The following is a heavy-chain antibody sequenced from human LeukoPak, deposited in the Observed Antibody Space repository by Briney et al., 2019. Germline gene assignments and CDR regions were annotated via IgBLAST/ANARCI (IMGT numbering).Heavy chain of an antibody. J-gene: IGHJ4*02. V-gene: IGHV1-69*05. CDR2: IIPIFGAA. CDR1: GGTFSSYA. Sequence: SVKVSCKASGGTFSSYAISWVRQAPGQGLEWMGRIIPIFGAANYAQKFQGRVTITTDESTSTAYMELSSLRSEDTAVYYCARDHYDSSGYYVDYWGQGTLVTVSS. CDR3: ARDHYDSSGYYVDY. D-gene: IGHD3-22*01.